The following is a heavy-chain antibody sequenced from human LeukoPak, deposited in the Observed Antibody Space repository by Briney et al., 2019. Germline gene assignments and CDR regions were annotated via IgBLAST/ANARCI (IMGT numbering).Heavy chain of an antibody. J-gene: IGHJ4*02. CDR1: GFTFSSYT. CDR3: ARVGDSSGWYRDPFDY. CDR2: IKQDGSEK. D-gene: IGHD6-19*01. Sequence: GGSLRLSCAASGFTFSSYTMSWVRQAPGKGLEWVANIKQDGSEKYYVDSVKGRFTISRDNAKNSLYLQMNSLRAEDTAVYYCARVGDSSGWYRDPFDYWGQGTLVTVSS. V-gene: IGHV3-7*01.